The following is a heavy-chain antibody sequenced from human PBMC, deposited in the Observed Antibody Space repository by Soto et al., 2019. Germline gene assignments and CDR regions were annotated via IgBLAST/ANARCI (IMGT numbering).Heavy chain of an antibody. D-gene: IGHD6-13*01. CDR3: ARGRGSSSLNWFAP. CDR2: ISSSSNTI. V-gene: IGHV3-48*01. J-gene: IGHJ5*02. Sequence: EVQLVESGGGLVQPGGSLRLSCAASGFTFSSYNINWVRQAPGKGLEWVSYISSSSNTIYYADSVKGRFTISRDNAKNSLDLQMNRGSAGGRGVCSCARGRGSSSLNWFAPWGQGTLVTVSS. CDR1: GFTFSSYN.